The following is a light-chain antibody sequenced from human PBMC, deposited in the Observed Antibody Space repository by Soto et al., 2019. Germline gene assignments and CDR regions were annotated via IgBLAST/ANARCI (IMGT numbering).Light chain of an antibody. CDR1: QSISSN. V-gene: IGKV3-15*01. Sequence: EIVMTQSPATLSVSPGERATLSCRASQSISSNLAWYQQKPGQAPRLLIYGASTRATGIPARFSGSGSGTEFTLTISSVRSEDFAVYYCQQYNNWPPWTFGQGTKVEIK. J-gene: IGKJ1*01. CDR2: GAS. CDR3: QQYNNWPPWT.